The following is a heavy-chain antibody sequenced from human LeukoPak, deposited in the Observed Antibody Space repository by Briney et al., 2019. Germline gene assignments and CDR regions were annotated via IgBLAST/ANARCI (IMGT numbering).Heavy chain of an antibody. CDR1: GFTFSSYS. J-gene: IGHJ5*02. CDR2: ISSSSSYI. Sequence: PGGSLRLSCAASGFTFSSYSMNWVRQAPGKGLEWVSSISSSSSYIYYADSVKGRFTISRDNAKNSLYLQMNSLRAEDTALYYCAKAFWSGYYTGNWFDPWGQGTLVTVSS. D-gene: IGHD3-3*01. CDR3: AKAFWSGYYTGNWFDP. V-gene: IGHV3-21*04.